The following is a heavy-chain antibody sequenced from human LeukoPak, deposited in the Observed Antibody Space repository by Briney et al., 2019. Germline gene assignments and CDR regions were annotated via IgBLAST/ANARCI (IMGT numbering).Heavy chain of an antibody. J-gene: IGHJ3*02. V-gene: IGHV3-74*01. Sequence: GGSLRLSCAASGFTFKLYWMHWVRQVPGKRPVWVSRINDDGSDTIYADSVRGRFTISRENAKNSLYLQMNSLRAGDTAVYYCARDGNRDAFDIWGQGTMVTVSS. CDR1: GFTFKLYW. CDR2: INDDGSDT. D-gene: IGHD1-14*01. CDR3: ARDGNRDAFDI.